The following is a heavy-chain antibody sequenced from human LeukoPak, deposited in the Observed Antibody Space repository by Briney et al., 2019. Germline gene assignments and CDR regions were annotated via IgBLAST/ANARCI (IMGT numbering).Heavy chain of an antibody. Sequence: SETLSLTCTVYGGSFTDYFWTWIRQSPGKGLEWIGEINDYTGDTNYNPSLNSRVTISEDTSKNQIYLNLRSVTAADTAVYYCARRYYYNLGSFPFDFWGQGTLVTVSS. CDR2: INDYTGDT. CDR3: ARRYYYNLGSFPFDF. V-gene: IGHV4-34*01. D-gene: IGHD3-10*01. CDR1: GGSFTDYF. J-gene: IGHJ4*02.